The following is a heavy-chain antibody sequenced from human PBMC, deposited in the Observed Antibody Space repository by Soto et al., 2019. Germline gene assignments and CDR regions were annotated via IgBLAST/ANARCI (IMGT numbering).Heavy chain of an antibody. CDR2: IYYSGST. J-gene: IGHJ3*02. Sequence: QVQLQESGPGLVKPSETLSLTCTVSGGSISSYYWSWIRQPPGKGLEWIGYIYYSGSTNHNPSLKSRVTISVDTSKNQFSLKLSSVTAADTAVYYCARDAQGIDAFDIWGQGTMVTVSS. CDR3: ARDAQGIDAFDI. CDR1: GGSISSYY. V-gene: IGHV4-59*01.